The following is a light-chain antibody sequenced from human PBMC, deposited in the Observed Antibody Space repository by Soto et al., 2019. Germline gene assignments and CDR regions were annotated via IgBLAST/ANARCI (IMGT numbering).Light chain of an antibody. J-gene: IGKJ1*01. CDR1: QSVSSD. CDR2: SAS. Sequence: EIVMTQSPATLSVSPGDRATLSCRASQSVSSDLAWYHQKPGQAPRLLIYSASTRATGIPARFSGSGSGTEFTLTINSLQSEDFAVYYCQQYNNWPRTFGQGTKVDIK. V-gene: IGKV3-15*01. CDR3: QQYNNWPRT.